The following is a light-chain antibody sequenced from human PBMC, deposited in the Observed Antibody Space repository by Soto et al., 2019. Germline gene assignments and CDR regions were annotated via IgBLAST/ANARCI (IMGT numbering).Light chain of an antibody. Sequence: EIVMTQSPATLSVSPGERGTLSCRASQSVNSNLAWYQQKPGQAPRLLIYRASTRATGIPARFSGSGSGTDFTLTITSLEPEDFAVYYCQQRSNWPPTFGQGTKVDI. CDR1: QSVNSN. CDR3: QQRSNWPPT. J-gene: IGKJ1*01. CDR2: RAS. V-gene: IGKV3-15*01.